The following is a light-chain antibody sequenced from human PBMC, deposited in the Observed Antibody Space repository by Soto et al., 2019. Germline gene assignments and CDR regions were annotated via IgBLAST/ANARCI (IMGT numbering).Light chain of an antibody. Sequence: EIVLTQSPGTLSLSPGERATLSCRASQSVSSSYLAWYQQKPGQAPRLLIYGASSRATGIPDRFSGSGSGTDFTLTISRLEPEDVATYYCQKCKVAPFTFGGGTKVEIK. J-gene: IGKJ4*01. CDR2: GAS. CDR3: QKCKVAPFT. CDR1: QSVSSSY. V-gene: IGKV3-20*01.